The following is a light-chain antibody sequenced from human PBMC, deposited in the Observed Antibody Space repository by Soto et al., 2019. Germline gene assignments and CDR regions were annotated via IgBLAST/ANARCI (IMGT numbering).Light chain of an antibody. CDR1: SSNIGNNF. CDR3: GTWDSILSVAV. CDR2: EDN. J-gene: IGLJ7*01. V-gene: IGLV1-51*02. Sequence: QSVLTQPPSVSAAPGQKVTISCSGSSSNIGNNFVSWYQQLPGTAPKLLIYEDNKRPSGIPDRFSGSKSGTSSTLGITGLQTGDEADYYCGTWDSILSVAVFGGGTQLTVL.